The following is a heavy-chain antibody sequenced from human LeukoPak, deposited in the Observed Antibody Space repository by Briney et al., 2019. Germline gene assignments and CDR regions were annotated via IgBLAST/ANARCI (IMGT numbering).Heavy chain of an antibody. V-gene: IGHV3-23*01. CDR2: IGVSGSTT. CDR1: GFTFSSHA. Sequence: PGGSLRLSCATSGFTFSSHALSWVRQTPGQELEWVSSIGVSGSTTYYADSVKGRFTISRDNSRNMLNLQMDSLRAEDTAVYYCTIDLPHKVWFDQWGQGTLVTVSS. J-gene: IGHJ5*02. CDR3: TIDLPHKVWFDQ.